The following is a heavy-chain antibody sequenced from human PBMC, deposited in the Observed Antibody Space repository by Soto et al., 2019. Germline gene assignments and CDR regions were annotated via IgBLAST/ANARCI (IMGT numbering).Heavy chain of an antibody. Sequence: VKVSCKASGHTFSTYTIHWMRQAPGQTLEWMGWIYAGNGNTKYSQKFQGRVTITRDTSASTAYMELSSLTSEDTAIYYCARDPALDYWGQGTLVTVSS. CDR1: GHTFSTYT. J-gene: IGHJ4*02. V-gene: IGHV1-3*01. CDR2: IYAGNGNT. CDR3: ARDPALDY.